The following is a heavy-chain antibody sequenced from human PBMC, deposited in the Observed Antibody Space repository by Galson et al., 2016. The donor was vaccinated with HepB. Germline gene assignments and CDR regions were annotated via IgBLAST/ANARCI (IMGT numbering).Heavy chain of an antibody. J-gene: IGHJ4*02. V-gene: IGHV5-51*01. Sequence: QSGAEVKKPGESLRISCTGSGSSSTTYWIGWVRQMPGKGLEWVGLIYPGDSDAKYSPSFEGQVTMSADMSTNTAYLQWSSLKASDAAIYYCARVVTMTGTPFDAWGQGTLVTVSS. D-gene: IGHD3-9*01. CDR1: GSSSTTYW. CDR3: ARVVTMTGTPFDA. CDR2: IYPGDSDA.